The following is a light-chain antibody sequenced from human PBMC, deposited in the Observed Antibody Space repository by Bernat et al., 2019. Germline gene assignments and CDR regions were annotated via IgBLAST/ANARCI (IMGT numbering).Light chain of an antibody. CDR1: QGISSW. Sequence: DIQMTQSPSSVSASVGDSVTITCRASQGISSWLAWYQQKPGKAPRLLVYASSSLQSGVPSRFSGSVSGTDFTLTISNLQPEDFASYYCQQADSFPLTFGGGTKVEIK. J-gene: IGKJ4*01. V-gene: IGKV1-12*01. CDR2: ASS. CDR3: QQADSFPLT.